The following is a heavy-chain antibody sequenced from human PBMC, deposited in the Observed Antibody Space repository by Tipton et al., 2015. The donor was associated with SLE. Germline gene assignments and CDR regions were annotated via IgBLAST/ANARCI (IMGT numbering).Heavy chain of an antibody. CDR1: GGSISSSSYY. CDR2: IYYSGST. J-gene: IGHJ4*02. CDR3: ARVGVVTPFDY. D-gene: IGHD4-23*01. Sequence: GLVKPSETLSLTCTVSGGSISSSSYYWGWIRQPPGKGLERIGSIYYSGSTYYNPSLKSRVTISVDTSKNQFSLKLSSVTAADTAVYYYARVGVVTPFDYWGQGTLVTVSS. V-gene: IGHV4-39*07.